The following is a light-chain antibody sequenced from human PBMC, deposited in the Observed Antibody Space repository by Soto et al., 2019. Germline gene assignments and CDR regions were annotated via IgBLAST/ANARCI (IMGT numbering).Light chain of an antibody. CDR1: QGIGNY. CDR2: AAA. J-gene: IGKJ3*01. V-gene: IGKV1-27*01. CDR3: QKYNRSPLVT. Sequence: DIQMTQSPSSLSASVGDRVTITCRASQGIGNYLAWYQQKPGNVPKLLIYAAATLQSGVPSRFSGSGSGPDFTLTISSLQPEDVATYYCQKYNRSPLVTFGPGTKVDAK.